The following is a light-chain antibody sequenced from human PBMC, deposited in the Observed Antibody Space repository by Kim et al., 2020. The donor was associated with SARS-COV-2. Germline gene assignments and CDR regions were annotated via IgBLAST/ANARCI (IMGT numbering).Light chain of an antibody. CDR3: QSYDSTLSDSWV. Sequence: QSVLTQPPSVSGAPGQRVTISRTGSSSNIGAYDVHWYQHLPGTAPKLLIYGDTNRPSGVPDRFSGSKSGTSASLSITGLQAEDEADYYCQSYDSTLSDSWVFGGGTQLTVL. CDR2: GDT. CDR1: SSNIGAYD. V-gene: IGLV1-40*01. J-gene: IGLJ3*02.